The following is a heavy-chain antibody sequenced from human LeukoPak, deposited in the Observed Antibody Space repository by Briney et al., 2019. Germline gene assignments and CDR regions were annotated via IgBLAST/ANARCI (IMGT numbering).Heavy chain of an antibody. Sequence: SETLSLTCTVSGDSVSSGSYYWSWIRQPPGKGLEWIGYIYYSGSTNYNPSLKSRVTISIDTSKNQFSLKLNSVTAADTAVYYCAKTRPLDSSSWSHGDYWGQGTLVTVSS. CDR1: GDSVSSGSYY. J-gene: IGHJ4*02. V-gene: IGHV4-61*01. CDR2: IYYSGST. CDR3: AKTRPLDSSSWSHGDY. D-gene: IGHD6-13*01.